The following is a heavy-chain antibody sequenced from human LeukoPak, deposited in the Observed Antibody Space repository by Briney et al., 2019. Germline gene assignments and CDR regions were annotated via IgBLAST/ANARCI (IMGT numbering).Heavy chain of an antibody. CDR3: ARGRWKAGMDTPYYFDY. CDR2: THTSGSI. D-gene: IGHD5-18*01. CDR1: GVSVSNYY. V-gene: IGHV4-4*07. J-gene: IGHJ4*02. Sequence: SDTLSLTCTVSGVSVSNYYWTWIRQPAGKGLEWIGRTHTSGSINYNPSLKSRVTMSVDTSKNQFSLKLSSVTAADTAVYYCARGRWKAGMDTPYYFDYWGQGTLVTVSS.